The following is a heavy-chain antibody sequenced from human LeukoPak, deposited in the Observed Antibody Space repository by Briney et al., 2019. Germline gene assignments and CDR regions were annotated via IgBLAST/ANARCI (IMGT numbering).Heavy chain of an antibody. Sequence: PGGSLRLSCAASGFTFSNYAMHWVRQAPGKGLEWVAVISYDGTNKYYADSVKGRFTIYRDNSKNTMYLQMNSLRAEDTAMYYCARAPMSYDSSGFGGAFDIWGQGTMVTVSS. CDR2: ISYDGTNK. D-gene: IGHD3-22*01. CDR3: ARAPMSYDSSGFGGAFDI. J-gene: IGHJ3*02. V-gene: IGHV3-30-3*01. CDR1: GFTFSNYA.